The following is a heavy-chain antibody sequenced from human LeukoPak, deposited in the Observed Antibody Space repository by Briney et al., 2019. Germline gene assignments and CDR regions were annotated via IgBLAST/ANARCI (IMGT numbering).Heavy chain of an antibody. V-gene: IGHV3-21*01. CDR2: IITSSTYK. J-gene: IGHJ4*02. CDR1: GFTFSSYS. D-gene: IGHD4-23*01. Sequence: GGSLRLSCAASGFTFSSYSMNWVRQAPGKGLEWVSSIITSSTYKYYADSVKGRFTVSRDNAKISLYLQMNSLRAEDTAVYYCARGPPHDYGGNRDYWGQGTLVTVSS. CDR3: ARGPPHDYGGNRDY.